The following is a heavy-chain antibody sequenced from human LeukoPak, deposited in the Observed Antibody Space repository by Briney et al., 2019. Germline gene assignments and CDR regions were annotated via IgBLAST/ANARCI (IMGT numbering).Heavy chain of an antibody. CDR2: IYYSGST. CDR1: GGSISSYY. Sequence: SETLSLTCTVSGGSISSYYWSWIRQPPGKGLEWIGYIYYSGSTNYNPSLKSRVTISVDTSKNQFSLKLGSVTAADTAVYYCARLTSAYYDILTGYYTGGGIDYWGQGTLVTVSS. CDR3: ARLTSAYYDILTGYYTGGGIDY. D-gene: IGHD3-9*01. V-gene: IGHV4-59*08. J-gene: IGHJ4*02.